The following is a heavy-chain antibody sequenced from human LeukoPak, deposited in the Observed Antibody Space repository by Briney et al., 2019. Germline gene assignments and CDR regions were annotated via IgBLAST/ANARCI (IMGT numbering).Heavy chain of an antibody. J-gene: IGHJ6*02. D-gene: IGHD6-13*01. CDR3: AKDLYSSSWYSFRPNYYYYGMDV. CDR1: GFTFSSYA. CDR2: LSGSGGST. Sequence: GGSLRLSCAASGFTFSSYAMSWVRQAPGKGLEWVSALSGSGGSTYYADSVKGRFTISRDNSKNTLYLQMNSLRAEDTAVYYCAKDLYSSSWYSFRPNYYYYGMDVWGQGTTVTVSS. V-gene: IGHV3-23*01.